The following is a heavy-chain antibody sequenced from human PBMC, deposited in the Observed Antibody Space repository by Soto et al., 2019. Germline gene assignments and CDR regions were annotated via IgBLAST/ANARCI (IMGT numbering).Heavy chain of an antibody. J-gene: IGHJ4*02. Sequence: EVQLVESGGGLVQPGGSLRLSCAASGFTFSSYSMNWVRQAPGKGLEWVSYFSSSSSTIYYADSVKGRFTISRDNAKNSLYLQMNSLGDEDTAVYYCAREGYPFDYWGQGTLVTVSS. CDR1: GFTFSSYS. V-gene: IGHV3-48*02. D-gene: IGHD5-12*01. CDR3: AREGYPFDY. CDR2: FSSSSSTI.